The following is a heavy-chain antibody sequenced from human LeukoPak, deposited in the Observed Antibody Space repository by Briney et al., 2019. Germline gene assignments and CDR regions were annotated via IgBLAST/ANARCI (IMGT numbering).Heavy chain of an antibody. CDR3: ARVGGSYYRGYYFDY. CDR2: INPSGGST. D-gene: IGHD1-26*01. J-gene: IGHJ4*02. Sequence: GASVKVSCKASGYTFTSYYMHRVRRAPGHGLKWMGIINPSGGSTSYAQKFQGRVTMTRDTSTSTVYMELSSLRSEDTAVYYCARVGGSYYRGYYFDYWGQGTLVTVSS. CDR1: GYTFTSYY. V-gene: IGHV1-46*01.